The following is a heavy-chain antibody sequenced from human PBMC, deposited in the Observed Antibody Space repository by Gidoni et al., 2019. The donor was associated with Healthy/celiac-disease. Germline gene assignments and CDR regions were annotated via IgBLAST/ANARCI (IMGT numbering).Heavy chain of an antibody. CDR1: GFTFGDYA. J-gene: IGHJ4*02. V-gene: IGHV3-49*03. D-gene: IGHD6-13*01. Sequence: EVQLVESGGGWVQPWRSLRLSCTDSGFTFGDYAMSWFRQAPGKGLEWVGFIRSKSYGGTTEYAASVKGRFTISRDDSKSIAYLQMNSLKTEDTAVYYCTREHSSSSDYLGQGTLVTVSS. CDR2: IRSKSYGGTT. CDR3: TREHSSSSDY.